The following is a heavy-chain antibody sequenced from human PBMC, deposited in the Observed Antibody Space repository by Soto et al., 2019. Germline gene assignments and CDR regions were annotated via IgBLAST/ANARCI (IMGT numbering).Heavy chain of an antibody. V-gene: IGHV4-59*01. J-gene: IGHJ5*02. CDR2: VYYSGST. Sequence: QVQLQESGPGLVKPSETLSLTCTVSGGSISTYYWSWIRQPPGKGLEWIGYVYYSGSTNYNPSLKSRVTISVDTSKSEFSLNLSSVAPADTAMYYCAGVGLGGYDGNWFAPWGQGTLVTVSS. CDR1: GGSISTYY. D-gene: IGHD5-12*01. CDR3: AGVGLGGYDGNWFAP.